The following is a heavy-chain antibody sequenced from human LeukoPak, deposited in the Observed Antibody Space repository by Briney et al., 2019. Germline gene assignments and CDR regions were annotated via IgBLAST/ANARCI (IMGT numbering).Heavy chain of an antibody. Sequence: QPGGSLRLSCAASGFTFSSYGMHWVRQAPGKGLEWVAVIWYDGSNKYYADSVKGRFTISRDNSKNTLYLQMNSLRAEDTAVYYCAKVGPASHYGMDVWGQGTTVTVSS. CDR2: IWYDGSNK. CDR1: GFTFSSYG. CDR3: AKVGPASHYGMDV. J-gene: IGHJ6*02. V-gene: IGHV3-30*02.